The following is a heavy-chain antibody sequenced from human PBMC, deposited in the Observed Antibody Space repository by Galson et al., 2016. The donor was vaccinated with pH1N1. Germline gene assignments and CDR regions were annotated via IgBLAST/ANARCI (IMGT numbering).Heavy chain of an antibody. CDR1: GYNFNVYY. D-gene: IGHD3-16*01. V-gene: IGHV1-2*02. CDR3: ARIWRTPDIDY. J-gene: IGHJ4*02. CDR2: IDPNSGTT. Sequence: SVKVSCKASGYNFNVYYMHWVRQAPGQGLQWMGWIDPNSGTTYYAQKFQGRVTMTRDTSISTAYMELSRLTSDDTALYYCARIWRTPDIDYWGQGTLVTVSS.